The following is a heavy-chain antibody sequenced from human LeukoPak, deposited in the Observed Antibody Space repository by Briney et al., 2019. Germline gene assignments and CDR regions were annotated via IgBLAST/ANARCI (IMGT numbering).Heavy chain of an antibody. J-gene: IGHJ5*02. V-gene: IGHV3-23*01. D-gene: IGHD6-19*01. CDR3: AKIEVAVADSNWFDP. Sequence: GGSLRLSCVASGFTFSSHAMSWVRQAPGKGLGWVSAISSGGGSTYYADSVKGRFTISRDNSKNTLYLQMNSLRAEDTAVYYCAKIEVAVADSNWFDPWGQGTLVTVSS. CDR2: ISSGGGST. CDR1: GFTFSSHA.